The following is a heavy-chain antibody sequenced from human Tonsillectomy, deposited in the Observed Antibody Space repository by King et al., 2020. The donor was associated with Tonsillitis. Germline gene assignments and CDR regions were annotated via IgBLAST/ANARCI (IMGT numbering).Heavy chain of an antibody. V-gene: IGHV3-30*18. D-gene: IGHD3-3*01. CDR3: AKDYSDDSWWYFDL. CDR2: ISYDERKK. CDR1: GFSFRTYG. J-gene: IGHJ2*01. Sequence: VQLVESGGGVVQPGRSLRLSCAASGFSFRTYGMHWVRQAPGQGRDWVAVISYDERKKYYAESVKGRFTISRDNSKKTLYLQMNSLRAEDTAVYYSAKDYSDDSWWYFDLWGRGTLVTVSS.